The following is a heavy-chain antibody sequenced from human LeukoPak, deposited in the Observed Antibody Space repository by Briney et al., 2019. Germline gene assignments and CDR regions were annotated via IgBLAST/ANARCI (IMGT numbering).Heavy chain of an antibody. J-gene: IGHJ3*02. CDR3: ASVSGYYDSSGYFWRGAFDI. D-gene: IGHD3-22*01. V-gene: IGHV3-20*04. CDR2: ISWNGGST. Sequence: GGSLRLSCAASGFTFDDYGMSWVRQAPGKGLEGVSFISWNGGSTGYADSVKGRFTISRDNAKNSLYLQMNSLRAEDTAVYYCASVSGYYDSSGYFWRGAFDIWGQGTLVTVSS. CDR1: GFTFDDYG.